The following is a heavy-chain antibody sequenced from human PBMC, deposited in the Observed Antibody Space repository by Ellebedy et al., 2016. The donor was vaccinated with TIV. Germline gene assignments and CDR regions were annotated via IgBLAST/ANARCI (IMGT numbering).Heavy chain of an antibody. CDR2: ISGNGNYV. J-gene: IGHJ4*02. V-gene: IGHV3-21*01. CDR1: GFTFSDYT. Sequence: GGSLRLSXAASGFTFSDYTMTWVRQAPGKGLEWVPSISGNGNYVYYADSLRGRFTISRDNTKNSLYLQMDGLRPEDTALYYCARVPSDYWGQGTLLVVSS. CDR3: ARVPSDY.